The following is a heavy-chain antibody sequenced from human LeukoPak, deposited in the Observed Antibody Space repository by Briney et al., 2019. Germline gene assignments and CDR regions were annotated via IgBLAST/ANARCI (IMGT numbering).Heavy chain of an antibody. CDR2: IYYSGST. J-gene: IGHJ6*02. CDR1: GGSISSSSYS. Sequence: SETLSLTCTVSGGSISSSSYSWGWIRQPPGRGLEWIGSIYYSGSTYYNPSLKSRVTISVDTSKNQFSLKLSSVTAADTAVYYCASRYYDFWSGYHYYYYGMDVWGQGTTVTVSS. V-gene: IGHV4-39*01. D-gene: IGHD3-3*01. CDR3: ASRYYDFWSGYHYYYYGMDV.